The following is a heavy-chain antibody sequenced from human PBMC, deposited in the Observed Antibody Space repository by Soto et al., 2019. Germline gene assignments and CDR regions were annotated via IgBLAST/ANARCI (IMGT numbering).Heavy chain of an antibody. CDR1: GFTFSSYW. CDR3: ARDPGDSSGYYYVYFDY. D-gene: IGHD3-22*01. V-gene: IGHV3-74*01. Sequence: GGSLRLSCAASGFTFSSYWMHWVRQAPGKGLVWVSPINSDGSSTSYADSVKGRFTISRDNAKNPLYLQMNSLRAEDTAVYYCARDPGDSSGYYYVYFDYWGQGTRVTVSS. J-gene: IGHJ4*02. CDR2: INSDGSST.